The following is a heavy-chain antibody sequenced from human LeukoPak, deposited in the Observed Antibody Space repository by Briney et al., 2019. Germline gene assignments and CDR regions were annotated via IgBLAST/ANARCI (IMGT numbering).Heavy chain of an antibody. J-gene: IGHJ4*02. CDR1: GFTFSSYW. Sequence: GGSMRLSCAASGFTFSSYWMSWVRQAQGKGLEWVANIKQDGSEKLHVDSVKGRFTISRDNAKNSLYLQMNSLRAEDTAVYYCAREDTAYYYFDYWGQGTLVTVSS. CDR2: IKQDGSEK. V-gene: IGHV3-7*03. D-gene: IGHD2-21*01. CDR3: AREDTAYYYFDY.